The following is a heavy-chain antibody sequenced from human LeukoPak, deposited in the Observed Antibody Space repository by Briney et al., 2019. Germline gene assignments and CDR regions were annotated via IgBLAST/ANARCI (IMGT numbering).Heavy chain of an antibody. CDR1: GGSISSYY. J-gene: IGHJ4*02. V-gene: IGHV4-59*01. CDR2: IYYSGGT. CDR3: AREAATLDY. Sequence: SETLSLTCTVSGGSISSYYWSWIRQPPGKGLEWIGYIYYSGGTNYNPSLKSRVTISVDTSKNQFSLKLSSVTAADTAVYYCAREAATLDYWDQGTLVTVSS. D-gene: IGHD6-13*01.